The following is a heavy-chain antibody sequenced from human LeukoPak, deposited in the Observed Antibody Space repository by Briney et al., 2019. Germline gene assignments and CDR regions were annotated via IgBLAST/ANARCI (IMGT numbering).Heavy chain of an antibody. CDR3: AKEASYSSGSRRFDP. CDR1: GFTFSDYY. CDR2: ISSSGGSI. J-gene: IGHJ5*02. Sequence: PGGSLRLSCAASGFTFSDYYMSWIRQAPGKGLEWVSYISSSGGSIYYADSVRGRFTISRDNSKNTLYLQMSSLRAEDTAVYYCAKEASYSSGSRRFDPWGQGTLVTVSS. D-gene: IGHD6-19*01. V-gene: IGHV3-11*01.